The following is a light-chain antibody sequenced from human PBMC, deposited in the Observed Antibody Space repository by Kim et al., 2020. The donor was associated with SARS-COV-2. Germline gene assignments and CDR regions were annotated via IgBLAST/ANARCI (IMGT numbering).Light chain of an antibody. J-gene: IGKJ5*01. V-gene: IGKV1-33*01. CDR3: QQYDNLPIS. CDR2: DAS. CDR1: KDISND. Sequence: ASVGDRVTSTCQASKDISNDLNWYQQKPGKAPKLLIDDASNLETGVPSRFSGSGSGTDFTVTISSLQPEDIATYYCQQYDNLPISFGQGTRLEIK.